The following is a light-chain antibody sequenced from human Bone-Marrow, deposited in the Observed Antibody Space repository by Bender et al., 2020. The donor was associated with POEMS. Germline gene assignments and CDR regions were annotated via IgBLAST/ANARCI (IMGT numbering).Light chain of an antibody. CDR2: EVS. CDR3: AAWEDSLNGWV. J-gene: IGLJ3*02. CDR1: SSDVGGYKY. Sequence: QSALTQPASVSGSHGQSITISCTGTSSDVGGYKYVSWYQQHPGKPPKLMIYEVSKRPSGVPDRFSGSKSGTSASLAISGLQSEDEADYYCAAWEDSLNGWVFGGGTKLTVL. V-gene: IGLV2-14*01.